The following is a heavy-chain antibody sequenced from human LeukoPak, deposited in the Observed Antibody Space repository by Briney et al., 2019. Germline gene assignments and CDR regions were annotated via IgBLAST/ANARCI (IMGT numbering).Heavy chain of an antibody. CDR3: AREPAGRHYDILTGG. J-gene: IGHJ4*02. V-gene: IGHV1-69*05. Sequence: ASVKVSCKASGGTFISYAISWLRQAPGQGLEWMGRIIPIFGTANYAQKFQGRVTFTTDESTSTAYMELSSLSAEDTAVYYCAREPAGRHYDILTGGWGQGSLVTVSS. CDR1: GGTFISYA. CDR2: IIPIFGTA. D-gene: IGHD3-9*01.